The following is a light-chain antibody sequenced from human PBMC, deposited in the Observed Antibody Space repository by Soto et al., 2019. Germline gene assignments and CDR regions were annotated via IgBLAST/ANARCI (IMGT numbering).Light chain of an antibody. V-gene: IGLV2-23*01. J-gene: IGLJ1*01. CDR3: SSYAGSSTYV. CDR2: EGS. CDR1: SSDVGSYNL. Sequence: QSALTQPASVSGYPGQSITISCTGTSSDVGSYNLVSWYQQHPGKAPKLMIYEGSKRPSGVSNRFSGSKSGNTASLTISGLQAEDEADYYCSSYAGSSTYVFGTGTKVTVL.